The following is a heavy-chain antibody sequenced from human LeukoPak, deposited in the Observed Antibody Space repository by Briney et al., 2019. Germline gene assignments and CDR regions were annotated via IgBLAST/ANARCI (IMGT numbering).Heavy chain of an antibody. CDR3: AKDMGYGSGSYSFDY. J-gene: IGHJ4*02. CDR2: ISWNSGSI. Sequence: PGGSLRLSCAASGFTFDDYAMHWVRQAPGKGLEWVSGISWNSGSICYADSAKGRFTISRDNAKNSLYLQMNSLRAEDTALYYCAKDMGYGSGSYSFDYWGQGTLVTVSS. CDR1: GFTFDDYA. V-gene: IGHV3-9*01. D-gene: IGHD3-10*01.